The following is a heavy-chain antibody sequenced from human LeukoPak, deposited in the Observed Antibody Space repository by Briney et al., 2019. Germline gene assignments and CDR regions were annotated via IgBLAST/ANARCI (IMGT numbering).Heavy chain of an antibody. V-gene: IGHV4-61*02. J-gene: IGHJ4*02. D-gene: IGHD2-2*01. CDR3: ARLNEETSCFDY. Sequence: SQTPSLTXTVSGGSISSGSYYSSWIRQPAGKGLEWIGRIYTSGSTNYNPSLKSRVTISVDTSKNQFSLKLSSVTAADTAVYYCARLNEETSCFDYWGQGTLVTVSS. CDR2: IYTSGST. CDR1: GGSISSGSYY.